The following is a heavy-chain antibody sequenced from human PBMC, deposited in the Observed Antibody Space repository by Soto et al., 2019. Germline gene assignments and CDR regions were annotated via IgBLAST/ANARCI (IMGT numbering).Heavy chain of an antibody. CDR1: GYTFTSVT. CDR2: INAGSGNT. D-gene: IGHD2-21*01. CDR3: ASDGRGIEVESPPIRYNYGLDV. V-gene: IGHV1-3*01. J-gene: IGHJ6*02. Sequence: ASVKVSCKASGYTFTSVTMHWVRQTPGQSLEWMCWINAGSGNTQYSQKFQGRVTITRDTSANTAYMGLSSLRSEDTAVYYCASDGRGIEVESPPIRYNYGLDVWGQGTTVTVSS.